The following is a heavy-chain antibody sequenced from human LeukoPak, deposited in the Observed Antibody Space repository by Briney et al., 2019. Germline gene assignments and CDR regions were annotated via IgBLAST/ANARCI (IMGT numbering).Heavy chain of an antibody. V-gene: IGHV4-59*01. CDR1: GGSISRNY. Sequence: SETLSLTCTVSGGSISRNYWSWIRQPPGKGLEWIGNMHSSGTINYNPSVESRVTISLDTSRNQFSLQLSSVTAADTAVYYCARGGYDSLWYYYYYMDVWGKGTTVTVSS. CDR2: MHSSGTI. J-gene: IGHJ6*03. CDR3: ARGGYDSLWYYYYYMDV. D-gene: IGHD5-12*01.